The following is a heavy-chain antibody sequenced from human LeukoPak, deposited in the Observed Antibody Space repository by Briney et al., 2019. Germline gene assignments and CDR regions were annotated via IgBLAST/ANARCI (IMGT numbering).Heavy chain of an antibody. V-gene: IGHV4-61*08. J-gene: IGHJ4*02. CDR3: ARDLSGSSSFGS. Sequence: SETLSLTCTVSGGSVNSGDYYWSWIQQPPGKGLEWIGYIYYSGSTKYNPSLKSRVTISIDTSKNQFSLKLSSVTAADTAVYYCARDLSGSSSFGSWGQGTLVTVSS. D-gene: IGHD6-6*01. CDR1: GGSVNSGDYY. CDR2: IYYSGST.